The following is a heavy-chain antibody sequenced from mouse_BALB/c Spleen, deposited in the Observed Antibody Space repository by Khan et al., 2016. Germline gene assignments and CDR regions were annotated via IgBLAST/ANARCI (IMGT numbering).Heavy chain of an antibody. D-gene: IGHD2-14*01. V-gene: IGHV3-2*02. J-gene: IGHJ3*01. CDR1: GYSITSDYA. CDR3: ARRLLYRYDVAY. CDR2: ISYSGST. Sequence: EVQLQESGPGLVKPSQSLSLTCTVTGYSITSDYAWNWIRQFPGNKLEWMGYISYSGSTSYNPSLKSRISITRDTSKNQSFLQLNSVTTEDTATYYCARRLLYRYDVAYWGQGTLVTVSA.